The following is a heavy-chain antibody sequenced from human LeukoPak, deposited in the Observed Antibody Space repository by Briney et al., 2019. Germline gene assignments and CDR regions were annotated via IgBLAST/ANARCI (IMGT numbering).Heavy chain of an antibody. D-gene: IGHD1-1*01. CDR1: GFTFSSYG. Sequence: GGSLRLSCAASGFTFSSYGMHWVRQAPGKGLEWVAFIRYDGSNKYYADSVKGRFTISRDNSKNTLYLQMKSLRAEDTAVYYCARTELEYGGIDYWGQGTLVTVSS. CDR2: IRYDGSNK. V-gene: IGHV3-30*02. CDR3: ARTELEYGGIDY. J-gene: IGHJ4*02.